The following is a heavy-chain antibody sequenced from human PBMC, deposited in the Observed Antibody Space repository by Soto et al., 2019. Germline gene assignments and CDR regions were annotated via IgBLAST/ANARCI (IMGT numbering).Heavy chain of an antibody. CDR2: IIPILGIA. Sequence: QVQLVQSGAEVKKPGSSVKVSCKASGGTFSSYAISWVRQAPGQGLEWMGRIIPILGIANYAKKLQGRVAITANKSTSTANMELSSLRSEDTAVYYCAMEYCSSTSCDRDYWGQGTLVTVSS. J-gene: IGHJ4*02. CDR3: AMEYCSSTSCDRDY. CDR1: GGTFSSYA. D-gene: IGHD2-2*02. V-gene: IGHV1-69*02.